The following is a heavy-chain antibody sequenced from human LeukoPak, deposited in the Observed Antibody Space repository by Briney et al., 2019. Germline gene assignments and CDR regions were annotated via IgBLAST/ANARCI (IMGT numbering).Heavy chain of an antibody. J-gene: IGHJ3*02. CDR1: GFTFSSYA. V-gene: IGHV3-23*01. CDR3: AKVSSSWAHGDAFDI. CDR2: ISGSGVSGRGGRT. D-gene: IGHD6-13*01. Sequence: PGGSLRLSCAASGFTFSSYAMNWVRQAPGKGLEWVSSISGSGVSGRGGRTFYADSVKGRFTISRDNSKNTLYLQMNSLRAEDTAVYYCAKVSSSWAHGDAFDIWGQGTMVTVSS.